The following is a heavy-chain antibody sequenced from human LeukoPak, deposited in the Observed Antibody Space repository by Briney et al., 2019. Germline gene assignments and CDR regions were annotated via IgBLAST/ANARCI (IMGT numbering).Heavy chain of an antibody. CDR2: VSGSGSTT. V-gene: IGHV3-23*01. CDR3: ATEGFGRGWSLANYFDH. CDR1: GFTFSSYG. Sequence: GGSLRLSCAASGFTFSSYGMHWVRQAPGKGLEWVATVSGSGSTTYYADSVKGRFTISSDSSKNTVFLQMTSLRAEDTAVYFCATEGFGRGWSLANYFDHWGQGTLVTVSS. D-gene: IGHD6-19*01. J-gene: IGHJ4*02.